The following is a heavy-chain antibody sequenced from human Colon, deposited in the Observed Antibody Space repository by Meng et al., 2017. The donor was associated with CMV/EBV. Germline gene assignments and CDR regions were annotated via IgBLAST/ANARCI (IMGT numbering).Heavy chain of an antibody. J-gene: IGHJ4*02. D-gene: IGHD1/OR15-1a*01. V-gene: IGHV1-18*01. CDR2: ISAHSGDT. CDR1: GYTFNQYG. CDR3: ARDWEAAWNTVITDL. Sequence: SGYTFNQYGIRWMRQAPGQGLEWMGWISAHSGDTWLISPFKQRVILTTDTASSTAQMELTGLTSDDTAVYYCARDWEAAWNTVITDLWGQGTLVTVSS.